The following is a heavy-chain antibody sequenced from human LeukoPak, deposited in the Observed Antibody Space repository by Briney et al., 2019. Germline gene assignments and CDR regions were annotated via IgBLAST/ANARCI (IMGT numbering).Heavy chain of an antibody. CDR2: ISSSTTYI. CDR3: ARGRRGGDFFDY. J-gene: IGHJ4*02. D-gene: IGHD2-21*01. V-gene: IGHV3-21*01. CDR1: GFTFSDYN. Sequence: GFLRLSCAASGFTFSDYNMNWVRQAPGKGLEWVSSISSSTTYIYYADSVKGRFTISRDNAKNSLYLQMNSLRAEDTAVYSCARGRRGGDFFDYWGQGTLVTVSS.